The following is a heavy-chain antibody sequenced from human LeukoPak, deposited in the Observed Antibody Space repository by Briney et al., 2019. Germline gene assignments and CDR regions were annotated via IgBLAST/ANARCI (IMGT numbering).Heavy chain of an antibody. V-gene: IGHV3-13*01. CDR2: IGTAGDI. J-gene: IGHJ4*02. CDR3: ARVGSRDGYPFDY. Sequence: AGGSLRLSCAASGFTFSNYDMHWVRQATGKGLEWVSGIGTAGDIYYPGSVKGRFTISRENAKNSLYLQMNSLRAGDTAVYYCARVGSRDGYPFDYWGQGTLVTVSS. CDR1: GFTFSNYD. D-gene: IGHD5-24*01.